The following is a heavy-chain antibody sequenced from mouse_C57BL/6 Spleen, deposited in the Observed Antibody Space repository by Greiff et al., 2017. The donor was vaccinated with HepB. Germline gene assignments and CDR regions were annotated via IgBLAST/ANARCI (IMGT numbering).Heavy chain of an antibody. CDR1: GYTFTSYW. V-gene: IGHV1-5*01. CDR3: TGVRGAY. D-gene: IGHD2-14*01. J-gene: IGHJ3*01. CDR2: IYPGNSDT. Sequence: EVQLQQSGTVLARPGASVKMSCKTSGYTFTSYWMHWVKQRPGQGLAWIGAIYPGNSDTSYNQKFKGKAKLTAVTSASTAYMELSSLTNQYSAVYYCTGVRGAYWGQGTLVTVSA.